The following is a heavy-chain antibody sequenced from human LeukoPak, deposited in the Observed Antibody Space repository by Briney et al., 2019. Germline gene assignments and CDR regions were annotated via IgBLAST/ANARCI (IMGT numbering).Heavy chain of an antibody. Sequence: ASVKVSCKASGGTFSSYVISWVRQAPGQGLEWMGGIIPIFGTANYAQKFQGRVTITADESTSTAYMELSSLRSEDTAVYYCASSDTAMVRKYFDYWGQGTLVTVSS. CDR2: IIPIFGTA. J-gene: IGHJ4*02. D-gene: IGHD5-18*01. V-gene: IGHV1-69*13. CDR3: ASSDTAMVRKYFDY. CDR1: GGTFSSYV.